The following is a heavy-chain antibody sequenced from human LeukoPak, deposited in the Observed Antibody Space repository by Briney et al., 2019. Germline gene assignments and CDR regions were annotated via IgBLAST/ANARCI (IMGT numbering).Heavy chain of an antibody. CDR1: GFTFSSYG. CDR3: AKVFTRGHDSSGYYRDY. CDR2: ISGSGGST. D-gene: IGHD3-22*01. Sequence: PGGSLRLSCAASGFTFSSYGMHWVRQAPGKGLEWVSAISGSGGSTYYADSVKGRFTISRDNSKNTLYLQMNSLRAEDTAVYYCAKVFTRGHDSSGYYRDYWGQGTLVTVSS. J-gene: IGHJ4*02. V-gene: IGHV3-23*01.